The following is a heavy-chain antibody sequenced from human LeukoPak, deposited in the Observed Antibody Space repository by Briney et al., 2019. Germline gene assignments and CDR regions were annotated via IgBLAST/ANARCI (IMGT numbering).Heavy chain of an antibody. J-gene: IGHJ4*02. CDR1: GYTFNDYY. D-gene: IGHD3-9*01. Sequence: ASVKVSCKTSGYTFNDYYLHWVRQAPGQGLEWMGWINPNSGRTNYAPKFQCRVTLPTDTSISTAYMELSGLISGDTALYYCARDSSDILTGYYHFWGQGTLVTVSS. CDR3: ARDSSDILTGYYHF. V-gene: IGHV1-2*02. CDR2: INPNSGRT.